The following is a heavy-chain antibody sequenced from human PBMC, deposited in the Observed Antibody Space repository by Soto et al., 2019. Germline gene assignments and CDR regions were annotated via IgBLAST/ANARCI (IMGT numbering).Heavy chain of an antibody. V-gene: IGHV3-33*01. CDR3: ARDTDVDTAMVTGPPSGY. CDR2: IWYDGSNK. J-gene: IGHJ4*02. CDR1: GFTFSSYG. D-gene: IGHD5-18*01. Sequence: GGSLRLSCAASGFTFSSYGMHWVRQAPGKGLEWVAVIWYDGSNKYYADSVKGRFTISRDNSKNTLYLQMNSLRAEDTAVYYCARDTDVDTAMVTGPPSGYWGQGTLVTVSS.